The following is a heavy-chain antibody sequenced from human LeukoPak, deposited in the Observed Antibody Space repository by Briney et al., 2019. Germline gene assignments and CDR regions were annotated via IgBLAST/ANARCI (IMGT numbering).Heavy chain of an antibody. J-gene: IGHJ4*02. CDR3: AKDQLDRITMIVVVITNLDY. V-gene: IGHV3-23*01. CDR2: ISGSGGST. CDR1: GFTFSSYA. D-gene: IGHD3-22*01. Sequence: GGSLRLSCAASGFTFSSYAMSWVRQAPGKGPEWVSAISGSGGSTYYADSVKGRFTISRDNSKNTLYLQMNSLRAEDTAVYYCAKDQLDRITMIVVVITNLDYWGQGTLVTVSS.